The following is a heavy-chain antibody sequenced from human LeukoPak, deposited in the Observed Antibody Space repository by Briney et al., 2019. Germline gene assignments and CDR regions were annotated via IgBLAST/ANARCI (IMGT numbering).Heavy chain of an antibody. CDR3: ARSMVLIAAAGKGFDS. Sequence: SATLSLTCAVYGGSFSGYYWSWIRQPPGKGLEWIGEINHSGSTNYNPSLKSRVTISVDTSKNQFSLKVSSVTAADTAVYYCARSMVLIAAAGKGFDSWGQGALVTVSS. CDR2: INHSGST. V-gene: IGHV4-34*01. J-gene: IGHJ4*02. D-gene: IGHD6-13*01. CDR1: GGSFSGYY.